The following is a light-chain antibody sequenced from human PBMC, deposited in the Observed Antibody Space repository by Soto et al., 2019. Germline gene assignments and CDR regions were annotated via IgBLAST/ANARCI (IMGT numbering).Light chain of an antibody. CDR1: QGISNW. Sequence: DIQMTQSPSSVSASVGDRVTITCRASQGISNWLAWYQQKAGQAPKLLIYAASGLHSGVPSRFSGSGSGTDFTLTNSSLQPEDFAPYFCQQSDSFPHTFGRGTKLEI. CDR3: QQSDSFPHT. V-gene: IGKV1-12*01. J-gene: IGKJ2*01. CDR2: AAS.